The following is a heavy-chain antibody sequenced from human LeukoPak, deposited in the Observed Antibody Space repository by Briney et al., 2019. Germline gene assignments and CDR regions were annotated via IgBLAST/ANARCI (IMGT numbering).Heavy chain of an antibody. D-gene: IGHD3-3*01. CDR3: ARGNGYDFWSGYSWFDP. Sequence: PSETLSLTCAVYGGSFSGYYWSWIRQPPGKGLGWIGEINHSGSTNYNPSLKSRVTISVDTSKNQFSLKLSSVTAADTAVYYCARGNGYDFWSGYSWFDPWGQGTLVTVSS. CDR2: INHSGST. J-gene: IGHJ5*02. V-gene: IGHV4-34*01. CDR1: GGSFSGYY.